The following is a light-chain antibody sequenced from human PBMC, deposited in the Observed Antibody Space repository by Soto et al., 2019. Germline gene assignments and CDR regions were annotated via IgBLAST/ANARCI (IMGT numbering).Light chain of an antibody. J-gene: IGKJ1*01. CDR2: KAS. CDR3: QQYDTYPRT. CDR1: QSISNW. Sequence: DIQMTQSPSTLSASVGDRVTITCRASQSISNWLAWYQQKPGKAPKLLIFKASTLESGVPSRFSGSGSGTEFTLNISSLQPDDFATYDCQQYDTYPRTFGQGTKVDIK. V-gene: IGKV1-5*03.